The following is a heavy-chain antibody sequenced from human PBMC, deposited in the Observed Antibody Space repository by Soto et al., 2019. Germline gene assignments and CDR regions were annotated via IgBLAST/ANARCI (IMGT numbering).Heavy chain of an antibody. CDR1: GFTVSSNY. CDR2: IYSGGST. V-gene: IGHV3-53*01. J-gene: IGHJ6*02. CDR3: ARDAEAYYYGMDV. Sequence: GSLRLSCAASGFTVSSNYMSWVRQAPGKGLEWVSVIYSGGSTYYADSVKGRFTISRDNSKNTLYLQMNSLRAEDTAVYYCARDAEAYYYGMDVWGQGTTVTVSS.